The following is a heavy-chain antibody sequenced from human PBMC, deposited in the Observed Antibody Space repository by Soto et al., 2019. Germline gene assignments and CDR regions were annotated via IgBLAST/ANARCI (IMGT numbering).Heavy chain of an antibody. Sequence: GASVKVSCKAAGYTFTGYYMHWVRQAPGQGLERRGWINPNSGGTNYAQKFQRWVTMTRDTSISRAYMELSRLRSDDTAVYYCARDQGYDFWSGYYRSNYGMDVWGQGTTVTVSS. CDR2: INPNSGGT. V-gene: IGHV1-2*04. CDR1: GYTFTGYY. J-gene: IGHJ6*02. CDR3: ARDQGYDFWSGYYRSNYGMDV. D-gene: IGHD3-3*01.